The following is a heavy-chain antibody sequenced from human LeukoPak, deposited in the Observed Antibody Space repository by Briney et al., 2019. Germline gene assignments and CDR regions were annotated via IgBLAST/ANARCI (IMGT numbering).Heavy chain of an antibody. Sequence: GGSLRLSCAASGFTFSSYAMTRVRQAPGKGLEWVSAITSSGGSTYYADSVKGRFTISRDNSKNTLYLQMNSLRAEDTAVYYCAKSLASLYSSSWYYFDYWGQGTLVTVSS. CDR2: ITSSGGST. V-gene: IGHV3-23*01. CDR3: AKSLASLYSSSWYYFDY. J-gene: IGHJ4*02. CDR1: GFTFSSYA. D-gene: IGHD6-13*01.